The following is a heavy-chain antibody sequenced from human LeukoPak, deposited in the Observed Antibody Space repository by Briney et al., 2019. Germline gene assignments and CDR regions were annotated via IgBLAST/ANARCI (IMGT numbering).Heavy chain of an antibody. V-gene: IGHV3-7*01. D-gene: IGHD2-2*01. CDR2: IKQDGSEK. J-gene: IGHJ4*02. Sequence: GGSLRLSCAAPGFTFSSYWMSWVRQAPGKGLEWVANIKQDGSEKYYVDSVKGRFTISRDNAKNSLYLQMNSLRAEDTAVYYCARVKGVPAAKNYFDYWGQGTLVTVSS. CDR1: GFTFSSYW. CDR3: ARVKGVPAAKNYFDY.